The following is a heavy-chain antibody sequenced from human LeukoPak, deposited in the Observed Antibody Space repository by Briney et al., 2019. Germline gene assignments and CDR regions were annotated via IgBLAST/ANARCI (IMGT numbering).Heavy chain of an antibody. D-gene: IGHD3-3*01. J-gene: IGHJ5*02. CDR2: ISSSSSYI. Sequence: PGGSLRLSCAASGFTFSSYSMNWVRQAPGKGLEWVSSISSSSSYIYYADSVKGRFTISRDNAKNSLYLQMNSLGAEDTAVYYCARVYSTIFGVVRNWLDPWGQGTLVTVSS. V-gene: IGHV3-21*01. CDR3: ARVYSTIFGVVRNWLDP. CDR1: GFTFSSYS.